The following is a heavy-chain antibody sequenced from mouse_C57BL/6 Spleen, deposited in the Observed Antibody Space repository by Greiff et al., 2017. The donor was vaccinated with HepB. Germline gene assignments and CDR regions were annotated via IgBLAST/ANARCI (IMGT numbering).Heavy chain of an antibody. V-gene: IGHV1-64*01. J-gene: IGHJ4*01. Sequence: QVQLQQPGAELVKPGASVKLSCKASGYTFTSYWMHWVKQRPGQGLEWIGMIHPNSGSTNYNEKFKSKATLTVDKSSSTAYMQLSSLTSEDSAVYYCARGYDYDIYAMDYWGQGTSVTVSS. D-gene: IGHD2-4*01. CDR2: IHPNSGST. CDR1: GYTFTSYW. CDR3: ARGYDYDIYAMDY.